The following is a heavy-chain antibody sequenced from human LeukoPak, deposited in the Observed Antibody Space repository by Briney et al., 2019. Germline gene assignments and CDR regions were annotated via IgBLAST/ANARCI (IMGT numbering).Heavy chain of an antibody. D-gene: IGHD4-23*01. Sequence: SETLSLTCTVSGGSISSGSYYWSWIRQPAGKGLEWIGRIYTSGSTNYNPSLKSRVTISVVTSKNQFSLKLSSVTAADTAVYYCARESVTPYYYYMDVWGKGTTVTVSS. CDR2: IYTSGST. V-gene: IGHV4-61*02. CDR1: GGSISSGSYY. J-gene: IGHJ6*03. CDR3: ARESVTPYYYYMDV.